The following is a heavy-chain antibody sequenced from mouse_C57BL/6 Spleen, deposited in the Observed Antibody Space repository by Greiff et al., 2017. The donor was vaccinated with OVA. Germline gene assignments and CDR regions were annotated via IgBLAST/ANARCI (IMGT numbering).Heavy chain of an antibody. CDR3: ARRDGYYDSSYGYFDV. J-gene: IGHJ1*03. CDR2: ISRGSSTI. Sequence: EVKVVESGGGLVKPGGSLKLSCAASGFTFSDYGMHWVRQAPEKGLEWVAYISRGSSTIYYADTVKGRFTISRDNAKNTLFLQMTRLGSEDTAMYYSARRDGYYDSSYGYFDVWGTGTTVTVSS. CDR1: GFTFSDYG. V-gene: IGHV5-17*01. D-gene: IGHD2-3*01.